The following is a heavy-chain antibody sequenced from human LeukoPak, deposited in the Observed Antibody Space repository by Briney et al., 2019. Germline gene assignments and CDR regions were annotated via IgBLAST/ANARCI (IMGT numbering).Heavy chain of an antibody. J-gene: IGHJ4*02. CDR3: ARRYYDSSGYIDY. CDR1: GGSISSSGYY. Sequence: PSXXLSLTCTVSGGSISSSGYYWGWIRQPPGKGLEWIGSVYYSGNTYYNPSLKSRVTISIDTSKHQFSLKLSSVTAADTAVYYCARRYYDSSGYIDYWGQGTLVTVSS. V-gene: IGHV4-39*01. CDR2: VYYSGNT. D-gene: IGHD3-22*01.